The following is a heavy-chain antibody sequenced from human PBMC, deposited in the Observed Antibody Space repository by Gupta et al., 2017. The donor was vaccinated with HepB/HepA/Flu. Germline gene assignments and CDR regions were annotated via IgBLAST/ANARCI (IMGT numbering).Heavy chain of an antibody. CDR2: VAGGGGKK. D-gene: IGHD1-14*01. J-gene: IGHJ3*01. Sequence: EEKLLESGGGLVQPGGSLRLSCEASGFSFSNYAMNWVRQAPGKGLALISFVAGGGGKKFHADSGQGRFSISRDNSKNTIYLYMTSLRAEDTALYYCAKCSTSYGNDALDVWGRGTMVTVSS. CDR1: GFSFSNYA. V-gene: IGHV3-23*01. CDR3: AKCSTSYGNDALDV.